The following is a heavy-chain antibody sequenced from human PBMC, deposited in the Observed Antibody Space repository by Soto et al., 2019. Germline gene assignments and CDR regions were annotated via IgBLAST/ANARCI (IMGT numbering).Heavy chain of an antibody. V-gene: IGHV4-4*07. CDR1: GGSMSSYY. J-gene: IGHJ5*02. D-gene: IGHD3-3*01. CDR2: VYSSGGT. CDR3: ARGQRFADWFDP. Sequence: QVHLQQSGPGLVNPSETLSLTCTVSGGSMSSYYWTWIRQPAGTGLEWIGRVYSSGGTHYNSYLKSRVTISLDTSKNQCSLRLLAVNAADTAVYYCARGQRFADWFDPWGQGTLVTVSS.